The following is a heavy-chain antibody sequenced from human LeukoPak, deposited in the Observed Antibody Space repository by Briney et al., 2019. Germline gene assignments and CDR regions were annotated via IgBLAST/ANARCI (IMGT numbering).Heavy chain of an antibody. V-gene: IGHV4-59*01. CDR3: ARVGSSSWYYYYYYGMDV. CDR2: IYYSGST. CDR1: GGSISSYY. D-gene: IGHD6-13*01. Sequence: SSETLSLTCTVSGGSISSYYWSWIRQPPGKGLEWIGYIYYSGSTNYNPSLKSRVTISVDTSKNQFPLKLSSVTAADTAVYYCARVGSSSWYYYYYYGMDVWGQGTTVTVSS. J-gene: IGHJ6*02.